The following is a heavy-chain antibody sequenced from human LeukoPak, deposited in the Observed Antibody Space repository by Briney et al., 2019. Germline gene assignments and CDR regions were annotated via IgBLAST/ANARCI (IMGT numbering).Heavy chain of an antibody. D-gene: IGHD2-2*02. J-gene: IGHJ3*02. Sequence: ASVKVSCKASGYTFTGYYMHWVRQAPGQGLEWMGWINPNSGGTNYAQKFQGRVTMTRDTSISTAYMELSRLRSDDTAVYYCARSVVVPAAIRDAFDIWGQGTMVTVSS. CDR2: INPNSGGT. CDR1: GYTFTGYY. V-gene: IGHV1-2*02. CDR3: ARSVVVPAAIRDAFDI.